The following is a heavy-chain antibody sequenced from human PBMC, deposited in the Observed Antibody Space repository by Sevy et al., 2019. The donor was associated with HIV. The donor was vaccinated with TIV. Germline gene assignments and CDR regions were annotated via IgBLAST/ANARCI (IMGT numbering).Heavy chain of an antibody. V-gene: IGHV5-51*01. CDR1: GYSFTSHW. Sequence: GESLKISCQGSGYSFTSHWIGWVRHMPGKGLEWMGIIYPEDSETRYSPSFQGQVTFSADKSICTAYLQWSRRKASDTAMYYCATSRSGYFDSSGYYIYWGQGTLVTVSS. J-gene: IGHJ4*02. D-gene: IGHD3-22*01. CDR2: IYPEDSET. CDR3: ATSRSGYFDSSGYYIY.